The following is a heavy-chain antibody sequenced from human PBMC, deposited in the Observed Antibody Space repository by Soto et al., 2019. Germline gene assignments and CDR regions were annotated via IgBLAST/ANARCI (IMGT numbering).Heavy chain of an antibody. J-gene: IGHJ4*02. Sequence: WASVKVSCKASGGTFSSYAISWVRQAPGQGLEWMGGIIPIFGTANYAQKFQGRVTVTADESTSTAYMELSSLRSEDTAVYYCARGVRQVATTFYFDYWGQGTLVTVSS. CDR2: IIPIFGTA. CDR1: GGTFSSYA. D-gene: IGHD5-12*01. V-gene: IGHV1-69*13. CDR3: ARGVRQVATTFYFDY.